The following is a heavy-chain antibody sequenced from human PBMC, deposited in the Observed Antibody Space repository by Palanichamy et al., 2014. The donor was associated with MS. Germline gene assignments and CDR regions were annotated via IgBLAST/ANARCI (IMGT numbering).Heavy chain of an antibody. V-gene: IGHV6-1*01. J-gene: IGHJ5*02. D-gene: IGHD1-26*01. CDR3: AAGWALVS. CDR2: TYYRSKWFF. Sequence: QVQLQQSGPGLVKPSQTLSLTCAISGDSVSSNSAAWSWIRQSPSRGLEWLGRTYYRSKWFFDYALSVRSRITINPDTSKNQFSLHLNSMTPDDTAVYYCAAGWALVSWGQGTLVTVSS. CDR1: GDSVSSNSAA.